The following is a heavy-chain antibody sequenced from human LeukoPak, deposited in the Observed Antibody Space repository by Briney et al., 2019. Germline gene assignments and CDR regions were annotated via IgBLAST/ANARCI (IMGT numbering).Heavy chain of an antibody. V-gene: IGHV4-31*03. J-gene: IGHJ5*02. CDR2: IYHSGSA. D-gene: IGHD6-6*01. CDR1: GGSISSGGYF. CDR3: ARVLYSSSSVDWFD. Sequence: AQTLSLTCTVSGGSISSGGYFWSWIRQHPGKGLELIGYIYHSGSAYYNPSLKSRVSMSVDTSNNQFSLNLSSVTAADTAVYFCARVLYSSSSVDWFD.